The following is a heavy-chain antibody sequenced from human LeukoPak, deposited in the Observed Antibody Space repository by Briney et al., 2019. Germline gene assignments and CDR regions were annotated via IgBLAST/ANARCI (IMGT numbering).Heavy chain of an antibody. Sequence: GGSLRLSRAASGFTFSSYAMSWVRQAPGKGLEWVSAISGSGGSTYYADSVKGRFTISRDNSKNTLYLQMNSLRAEDTAVYYCAKGRGSYRTDYYGMDVWGQGTTVTVSS. D-gene: IGHD1-26*01. CDR2: ISGSGGST. CDR3: AKGRGSYRTDYYGMDV. V-gene: IGHV3-23*01. CDR1: GFTFSSYA. J-gene: IGHJ6*02.